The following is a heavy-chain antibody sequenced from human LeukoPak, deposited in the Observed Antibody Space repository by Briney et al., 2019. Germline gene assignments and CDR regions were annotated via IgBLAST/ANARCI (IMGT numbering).Heavy chain of an antibody. D-gene: IGHD3-9*01. J-gene: IGHJ4*02. CDR2: IRYDGSNK. CDR3: AKDSYDILTGGFDY. CDR1: GFTFSSYG. Sequence: GGALRLSCAASGFTFSSYGMHWVRQAPGKGLEWVAFIRYDGSNKYYADSVKCRFTISRDNSKNTLYLQMNSLRAEDTAVYYCAKDSYDILTGGFDYWGQGTLVTVSS. V-gene: IGHV3-30*02.